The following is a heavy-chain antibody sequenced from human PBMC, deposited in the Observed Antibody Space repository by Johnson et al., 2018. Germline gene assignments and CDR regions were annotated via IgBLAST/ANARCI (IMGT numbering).Heavy chain of an antibody. CDR3: ARGRYCGGGSCVLRARPGYFQN. J-gene: IGHJ1*01. CDR1: GGSFSGYY. D-gene: IGHD2-15*01. CDR2: IIHIGNT. Sequence: QVQLQQWGAGLLKPSETLSLICAVYGGSFSGYYWSWIRQPPGKGLEWIGEIIHIGNTNFNPSLKRRVTITVDTSKNRFSLKLSSVTAADTAVYYCARGRYCGGGSCVLRARPGYFQNWGQGTLVTVSS. V-gene: IGHV4-34*01.